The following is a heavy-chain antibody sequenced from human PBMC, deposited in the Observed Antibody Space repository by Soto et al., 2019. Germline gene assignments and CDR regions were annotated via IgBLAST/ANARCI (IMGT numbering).Heavy chain of an antibody. J-gene: IGHJ6*02. V-gene: IGHV4-31*03. D-gene: IGHD6-19*01. CDR3: ARDLSSGDLGGMDV. CDR1: GGSISSGGYY. Sequence: PSETLSLTCTVSGGSISSGGYYWSWIRQHPGKGLEWIGYIYYSGSTYYNPSLKSRVTISVDTSKNQFSLKLSSVTAADTAVYYCARDLSSGDLGGMDVWGQGTTVTVSS. CDR2: IYYSGST.